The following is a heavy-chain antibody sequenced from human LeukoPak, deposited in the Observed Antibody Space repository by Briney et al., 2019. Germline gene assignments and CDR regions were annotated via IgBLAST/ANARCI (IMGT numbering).Heavy chain of an antibody. CDR3: ARDPSRGYTYGYEDY. Sequence: GGSLRLSCAASGFTFSSYWMNWVRQAPGKGLEWVANIKQDGSEKYYVDSVKGRFTISRDNAKNSLYLQMNSLRAEDTAVYYCARDPSRGYTYGYEDYWGQGTLVTVSS. D-gene: IGHD5-18*01. V-gene: IGHV3-7*01. J-gene: IGHJ4*02. CDR2: IKQDGSEK. CDR1: GFTFSSYW.